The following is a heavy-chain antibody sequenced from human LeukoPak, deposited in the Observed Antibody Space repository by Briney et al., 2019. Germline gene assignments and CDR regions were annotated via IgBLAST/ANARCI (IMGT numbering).Heavy chain of an antibody. J-gene: IGHJ4*02. CDR1: GFTFSSYA. Sequence: PGGSLRLSCAASGFTFSSYAMSWVRQAPGKGLEWVSAISGSGGSTYYADSVKGQFTISRDNSKNTLYLQMNSLRAEDMAVYYCAKDYQGRWLVYFDYWGQGTLVTVSS. D-gene: IGHD6-19*01. CDR2: ISGSGGST. V-gene: IGHV3-23*01. CDR3: AKDYQGRWLVYFDY.